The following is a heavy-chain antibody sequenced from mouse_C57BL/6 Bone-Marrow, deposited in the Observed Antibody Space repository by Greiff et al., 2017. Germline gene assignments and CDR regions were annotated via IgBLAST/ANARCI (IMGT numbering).Heavy chain of an antibody. CDR1: GYTFTSSG. J-gene: IGHJ4*01. CDR2: IYPRRGNT. Sequence: QVQLQQSGAELARPGASVKLSCKASGYTFTSSGISWVKQRTGQGLEWIGEIYPRRGNTYYNEKFKGKATLTADTSSSTAYMQCSSLTSEDSAIYDCARSKYDAMDYWGQGTSVTVSS. V-gene: IGHV1-81*01. CDR3: ARSKYDAMDY.